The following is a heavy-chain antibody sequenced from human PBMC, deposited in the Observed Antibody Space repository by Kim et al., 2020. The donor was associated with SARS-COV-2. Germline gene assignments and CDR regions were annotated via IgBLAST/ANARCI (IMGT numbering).Heavy chain of an antibody. V-gene: IGHV3-21*06. CDR2: ISTSSSYI. CDR3: ARDTSVTYSDYHFYYYMDV. CDR1: GFSFAMYS. Sequence: GGSLRLSCAASGFSFAMYSMHWVRQAPGKGLEWVSSISTSSSYIRYADSVKGRFTISRDNVKNSLYLQMTSLRGEDTAVYYCARDTSVTYSDYHFYYYMDVWGQGTTVTVSS. D-gene: IGHD4-17*01. J-gene: IGHJ6*02.